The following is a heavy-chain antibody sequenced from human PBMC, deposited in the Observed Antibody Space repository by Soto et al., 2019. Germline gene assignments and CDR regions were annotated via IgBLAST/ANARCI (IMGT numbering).Heavy chain of an antibody. J-gene: IGHJ6*02. D-gene: IGHD6-6*01. Sequence: QVQLVESGGGVVQPGRSLRLSCAASGFTFSSYGMHWVRQAPGKGLEWVAVISYDGSNKYYADSVKGRFTISRDNSKNTLYLKMNSLRVGGTAVYYCAKNLPRITARPSQGGQYYYGMDVWGQGTKVTV. CDR2: ISYDGSNK. V-gene: IGHV3-30*18. CDR3: AKNLPRITARPSQGGQYYYGMDV. CDR1: GFTFSSYG.